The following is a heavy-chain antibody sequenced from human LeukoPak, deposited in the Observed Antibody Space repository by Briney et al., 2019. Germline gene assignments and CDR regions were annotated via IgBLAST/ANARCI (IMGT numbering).Heavy chain of an antibody. V-gene: IGHV3-30*03. CDR3: ARDSTYYYESGSSGPHYFDN. J-gene: IGHJ4*02. D-gene: IGHD3-10*01. CDR2: LSYDGSVK. CDR1: GFIFYSFG. Sequence: GGSLRLSCEVSGFIFYSFGMHWVRQAPGKGLEWVAVLSYDGSVKYYTDSVKGRFTISSDNSKNTLYLQLNSLRGEDTAIYYCARDSTYYYESGSSGPHYFDNWGQGTLVTVSS.